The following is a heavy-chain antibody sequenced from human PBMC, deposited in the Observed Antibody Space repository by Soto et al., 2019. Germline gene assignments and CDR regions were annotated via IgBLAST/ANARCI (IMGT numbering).Heavy chain of an antibody. D-gene: IGHD5-12*01. Sequence: SETLSLTCTVSGGSISSYYWSWIRQPPGKGLEWIGYIYYSGSTNYNPSLKSRVTISVDTSKNQFSLKLGSVTAADTAVYYCARDSVGGYSGYDHYYYYYGMDVWGQGTTVTVSS. CDR2: IYYSGST. CDR3: ARDSVGGYSGYDHYYYYYGMDV. CDR1: GGSISSYY. V-gene: IGHV4-59*01. J-gene: IGHJ6*02.